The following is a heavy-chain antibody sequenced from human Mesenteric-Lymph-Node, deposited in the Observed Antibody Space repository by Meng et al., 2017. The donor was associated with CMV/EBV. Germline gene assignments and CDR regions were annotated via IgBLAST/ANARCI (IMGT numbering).Heavy chain of an antibody. V-gene: IGHV3-21*06. CDR1: GFPFNSYT. CDR2: ISGSSSFM. Sequence: GGSLRLSCAASGFPFNSYTFNWVRQAPGRGLEWVASISGSSSFMFYADSVKGRFNISRDNAKNSLYLQMNSLRAEDTAVYYCARDGGSGSYGDYFDYWGQGTLVTVSS. J-gene: IGHJ4*02. CDR3: ARDGGSGSYGDYFDY. D-gene: IGHD3-10*01.